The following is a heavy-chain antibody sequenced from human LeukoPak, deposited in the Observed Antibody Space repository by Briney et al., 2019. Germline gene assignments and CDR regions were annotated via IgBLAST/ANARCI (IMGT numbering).Heavy chain of an antibody. CDR1: GFTFSSYS. Sequence: GGSLRLSCAASGFTFSSYSMNWVRQAPGKGLEWVSYISSSSSTIYYADSVKGPFTISRDNAKNSLYLQMNSLRAEDTAVYYCARDGGARDGYSLDYWGQGTLVTVSS. CDR3: ARDGGARDGYSLDY. CDR2: ISSSSSTI. J-gene: IGHJ4*02. D-gene: IGHD5-24*01. V-gene: IGHV3-48*01.